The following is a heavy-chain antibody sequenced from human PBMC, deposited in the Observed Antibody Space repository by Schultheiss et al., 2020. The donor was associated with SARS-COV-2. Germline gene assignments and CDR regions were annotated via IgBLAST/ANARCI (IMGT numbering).Heavy chain of an antibody. Sequence: GESLKISCAASGFTFSAYDMNWVRHTAGKGLEWISLINVNGRATLYADSVKGRFTISRDNSKNTLYLQMNSLRAEDTAVYYCAKGFTIFGVGAFDIWGQGTMVTVSS. J-gene: IGHJ3*02. V-gene: IGHV3-23*01. CDR3: AKGFTIFGVGAFDI. D-gene: IGHD3-3*01. CDR1: GFTFSAYD. CDR2: INVNGRAT.